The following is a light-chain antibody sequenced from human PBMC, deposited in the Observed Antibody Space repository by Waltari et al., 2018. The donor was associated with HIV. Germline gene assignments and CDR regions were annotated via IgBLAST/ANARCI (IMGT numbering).Light chain of an antibody. CDR3: QVWDSSSDHTRV. J-gene: IGLJ2*01. Sequence: SYVLTQPPSVSVAPGQTARITCWGNNIGSKSVHWYQQKPGQAPVLVVHDDSDRPSGIPERFSGSNSGNTATLTISRVEAGDEADYYCQVWDSSSDHTRVFGGGTKLTVL. V-gene: IGLV3-21*02. CDR1: NIGSKS. CDR2: DDS.